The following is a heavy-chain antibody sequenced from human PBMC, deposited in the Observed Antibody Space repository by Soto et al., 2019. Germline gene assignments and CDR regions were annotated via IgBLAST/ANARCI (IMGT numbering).Heavy chain of an antibody. CDR3: ARGLQTTVTRYYYMDV. D-gene: IGHD4-4*01. Sequence: SETLSLTCAVYGGSFSGYYWSWIRQPPGKGLEWIGEINHSGSTNYNPSLKSRVTISVDTSKNQFSLKLSSVTAADTAVYYCARGLQTTVTRYYYMDVWGKGTTVTVSS. CDR2: INHSGST. J-gene: IGHJ6*03. V-gene: IGHV4-34*01. CDR1: GGSFSGYY.